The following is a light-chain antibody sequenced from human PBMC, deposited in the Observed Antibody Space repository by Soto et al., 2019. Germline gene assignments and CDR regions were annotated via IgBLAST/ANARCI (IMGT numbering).Light chain of an antibody. V-gene: IGLV6-57*01. CDR1: SGSIASNY. CDR2: EDN. CDR3: QSYDSSNHVV. J-gene: IGLJ2*01. Sequence: NFMLTQPHSVSESPGKTVTISCTRSSGSIASNYVQWYQQRPGGSPTTVIYEDNQRPSGVPDRFSGSIDSSSNSASLTISGLKTEDEADYYCQSYDSSNHVVFRGGTKLTVL.